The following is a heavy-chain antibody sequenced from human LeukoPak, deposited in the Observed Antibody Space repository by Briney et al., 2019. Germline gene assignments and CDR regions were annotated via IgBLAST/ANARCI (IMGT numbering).Heavy chain of an antibody. V-gene: IGHV1-69*06. CDR2: IIPIFGTV. D-gene: IGHD3-3*01. J-gene: IGHJ6*03. CDR3: ARSLFRFLEWSYRSYYYYYYMDV. CDR1: GGTFSSYA. Sequence: SVKVSCKASGGTFSSYAISWVRQAPGQGLEWMGGIIPIFGTVNYAQKFQGRVTITADKSTSTAYMELSSLRSEDTAVYYCARSLFRFLEWSYRSYYYYYYMDVWGKGTTVTVSS.